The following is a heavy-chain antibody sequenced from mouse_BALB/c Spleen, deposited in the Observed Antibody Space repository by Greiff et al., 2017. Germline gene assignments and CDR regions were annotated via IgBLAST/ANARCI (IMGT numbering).Heavy chain of an antibody. V-gene: IGHV14-4*02. CDR1: GFNIKDYY. CDR3: KATVVAEVDY. CDR2: IDPENGDT. D-gene: IGHD1-1*01. J-gene: IGHJ2*01. Sequence: VQLQQSGAELVRSGASVKLSCTASGFNIKDYYMHWVKQRPEQGLEWIGWIDPENGDTEYAPKFQGKATMTADTSSNTAYLQLSSLTSEDTAVYYCKATVVAEVDYWGKGTTLTVSS.